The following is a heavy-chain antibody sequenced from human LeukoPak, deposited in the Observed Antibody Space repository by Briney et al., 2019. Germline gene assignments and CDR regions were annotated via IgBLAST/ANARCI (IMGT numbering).Heavy chain of an antibody. CDR2: IYYSGNT. Sequence: SETLSLTCTVSGGSISNYYWSWIRQPPGKGLEWIGDIYYSGNTNYNPSLKSRVTMSLDTSKNQFSLKMSSVTAADTAVYYCVRSIWSLDEYYYYYMDVWGKGTTVTISS. D-gene: IGHD3-10*01. CDR1: GGSISNYY. J-gene: IGHJ6*03. CDR3: VRSIWSLDEYYYYYMDV. V-gene: IGHV4-59*12.